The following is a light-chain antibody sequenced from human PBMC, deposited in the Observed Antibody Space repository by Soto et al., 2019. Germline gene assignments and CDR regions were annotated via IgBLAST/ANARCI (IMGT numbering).Light chain of an antibody. V-gene: IGLV2-23*01. Sequence: QSVLTQPASVSGSPGQSITISCTGTSSDVGSYKFVSWYQQHPGKAPKLMIYEGSKRPSGVSNRFSGSKSGNTASLTISGLQAQDEADYYCCSYAGSSTLVFGGGTKSPS. CDR1: SSDVGSYKF. CDR2: EGS. CDR3: CSYAGSSTLV. J-gene: IGLJ2*01.